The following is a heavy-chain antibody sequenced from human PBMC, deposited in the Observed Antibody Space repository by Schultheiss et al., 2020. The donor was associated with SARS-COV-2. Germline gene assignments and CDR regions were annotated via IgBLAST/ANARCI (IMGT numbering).Heavy chain of an antibody. D-gene: IGHD4-17*01. CDR2: ISYDGSGK. J-gene: IGHJ4*02. CDR1: GFTFSNYG. CDR3: ATGSHDFGDQYFDY. V-gene: IGHV3-30*03. Sequence: GGSLRLSCAASGFTFSNYGMHWVRQAPGKGLEWVAAISYDGSGKYYGDSVKGRFTISRDNSKNTVYLQMNSLRGDDTALYYCATGSHDFGDQYFDYWGQGTLVTVSS.